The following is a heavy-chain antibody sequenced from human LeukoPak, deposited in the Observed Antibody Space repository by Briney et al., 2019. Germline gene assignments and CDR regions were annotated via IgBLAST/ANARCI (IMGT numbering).Heavy chain of an antibody. V-gene: IGHV1-2*02. CDR2: INPNGGGT. CDR1: GYTFTGYY. D-gene: IGHD1-26*01. J-gene: IGHJ5*02. CDR3: ARAIVGATNWFDP. Sequence: GASVKVSCKASGYTFTGYYMHWVRQAPGQGLEWMGWINPNGGGTNYAQKFQGRVTMTRDTSISTAYMELSRLRSDDTAVYYCARAIVGATNWFDPWGQGTLVPVSS.